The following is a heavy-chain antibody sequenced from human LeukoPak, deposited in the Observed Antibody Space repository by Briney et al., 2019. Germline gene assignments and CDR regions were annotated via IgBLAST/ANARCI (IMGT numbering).Heavy chain of an antibody. CDR3: ARDPRAALAY. CDR1: GFTFSDYY. J-gene: IGHJ4*02. V-gene: IGHV3-11*01. Sequence: PGGSLRLSCAASGFTFSDYYMSWIRQAPGKGLEWVSHISSSGSTVYYADSVKGRFTISRDNARNSLYLQMNSLRAEDTAVYYCARDPRAALAYWGQGTLVTVSS. D-gene: IGHD6-6*01. CDR2: ISSSGSTV.